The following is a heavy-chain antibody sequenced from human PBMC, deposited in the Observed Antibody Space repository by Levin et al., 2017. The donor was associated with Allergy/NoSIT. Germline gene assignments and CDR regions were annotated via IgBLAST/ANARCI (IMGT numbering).Heavy chain of an antibody. CDR3: ARRSGLQTYYFDY. CDR1: GYTFSNYV. Sequence: PVASVKVSCKASGYTFSNYVMHWLRQAPGQRLESMGWINSGNGNTKYSEKFQGRVTITRDTSASTVYMELSGLTSEDTAIYYCARRSGLQTYYFDYWGQGSLATVSS. V-gene: IGHV1-3*04. J-gene: IGHJ4*02. D-gene: IGHD6-19*01. CDR2: INSGNGNT.